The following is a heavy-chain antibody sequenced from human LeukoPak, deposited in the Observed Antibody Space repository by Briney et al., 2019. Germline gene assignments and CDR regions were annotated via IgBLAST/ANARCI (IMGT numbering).Heavy chain of an antibody. CDR3: ARHVVGGFYYFDL. CDR2: IFYSGST. Sequence: SETLSLTCIVSGGSISSSSYYWGWIRQPPGMGLEWIGSIFYSGSTYYNPSLRSRATISVDKSKNHFSLKLTSVTAADTAVYYCARHVVGGFYYFDLWGRGTLVTVPS. D-gene: IGHD2-2*01. J-gene: IGHJ2*01. CDR1: GGSISSSSYY. V-gene: IGHV4-39*01.